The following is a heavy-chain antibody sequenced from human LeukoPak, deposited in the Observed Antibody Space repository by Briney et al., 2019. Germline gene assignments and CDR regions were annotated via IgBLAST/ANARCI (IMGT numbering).Heavy chain of an antibody. Sequence: GGSLRLSGAASAFTFSNYAMTWVLQAPGKGLESVSAISGSGDDTYYAGSVKGRFTISRDNSKITVYLQMSSLRAEDTAVYYCAKPHYSGSGSHSREDYWGQGTLVTVSS. D-gene: IGHD3-10*01. CDR3: AKPHYSGSGSHSREDY. CDR2: ISGSGDDT. J-gene: IGHJ4*02. V-gene: IGHV3-23*01. CDR1: AFTFSNYA.